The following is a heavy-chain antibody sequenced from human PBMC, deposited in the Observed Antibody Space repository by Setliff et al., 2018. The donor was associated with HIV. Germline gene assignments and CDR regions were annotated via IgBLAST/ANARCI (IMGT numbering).Heavy chain of an antibody. V-gene: IGHV4-34*01. CDR3: ATQRVPSSGYYYDGMDV. Sequence: PSETLSLTCAVYGTSFSDYYWTWVRQTPGKGLEWIGEINHSGGTNYNPSLKSRVTIAVDPSKIQFSLRLTSVTPADTAVYYCATQRVPSSGYYYDGMDVWGQGSMVTVSS. CDR2: INHSGGT. CDR1: GTSFSDYY. D-gene: IGHD3-3*01. J-gene: IGHJ6*02.